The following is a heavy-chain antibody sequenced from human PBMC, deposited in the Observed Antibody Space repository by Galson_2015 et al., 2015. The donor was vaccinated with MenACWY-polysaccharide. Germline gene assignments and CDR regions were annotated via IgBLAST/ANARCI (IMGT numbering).Heavy chain of an antibody. CDR1: GGSISSYY. CDR2: IYYSGST. V-gene: IGHV4-59*01. D-gene: IGHD4-17*01. Sequence: ETLSLTCTVSGGSISSYYWSWIRHPPGKGLEWIGYIYYSGSTNYNPSLKSRVTISVDTSKNQFSLKLSSVTAADTAVYYCASSAYGDSYLDYWGQGTLVTVSS. CDR3: ASSAYGDSYLDY. J-gene: IGHJ4*02.